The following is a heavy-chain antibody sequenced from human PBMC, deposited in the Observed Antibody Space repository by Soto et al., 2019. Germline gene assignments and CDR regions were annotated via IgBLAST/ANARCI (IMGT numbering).Heavy chain of an antibody. V-gene: IGHV3-48*01. CDR2: ISSSSSTI. CDR1: GFTFSSYS. J-gene: IGHJ4*02. CDR3: ARTIFGVVIIPGTSIDY. Sequence: PGGSLRLSCAASGFTFSSYSMNWVRQAPGKGLEWVSYISSSSSTIYYADSVKGRFTISRDNAKNSLYLQMNSLRAEDTAVYYCARTIFGVVIIPGTSIDYWGQGTLVTVSS. D-gene: IGHD3-3*01.